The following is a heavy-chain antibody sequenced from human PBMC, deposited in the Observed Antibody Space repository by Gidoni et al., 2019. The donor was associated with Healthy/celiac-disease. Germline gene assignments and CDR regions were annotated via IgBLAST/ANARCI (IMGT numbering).Heavy chain of an antibody. CDR2: ISRSSSYT. V-gene: IGHV3-11*05. D-gene: IGHD6-19*01. CDR1: GFTFSDYY. Sequence: QVQLVESGGGLVKPGGSLSLSCAASGFTFSDYYMSWIRQAPGKGLEWVSYISRSSSYTNYADSVKGRFTISRDNAKNSLYLQMNSLRAEDTAVYYCAREAGPPLIVVVNGMDVWGQGTTVTVSS. J-gene: IGHJ6*02. CDR3: AREAGPPLIVVVNGMDV.